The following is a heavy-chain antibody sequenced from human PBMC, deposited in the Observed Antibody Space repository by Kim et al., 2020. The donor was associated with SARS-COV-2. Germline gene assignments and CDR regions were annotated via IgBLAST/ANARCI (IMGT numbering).Heavy chain of an antibody. Sequence: SVKGRFTISRANSRNPLYLQMNSLRAEDTAVYYCARDLEYQLLDGNWFDPWGQGTLVTVSS. V-gene: IGHV3-30*07. J-gene: IGHJ5*02. CDR3: ARDLEYQLLDGNWFDP. D-gene: IGHD2-2*01.